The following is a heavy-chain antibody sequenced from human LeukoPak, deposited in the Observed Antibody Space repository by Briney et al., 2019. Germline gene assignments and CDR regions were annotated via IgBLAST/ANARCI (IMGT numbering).Heavy chain of an antibody. V-gene: IGHV3-53*01. CDR2: IYSGGST. J-gene: IGHJ4*02. CDR1: GFTVSNNY. D-gene: IGHD3-22*01. Sequence: GGSLRLSCAASGFTVSNNYMSWVRQAPGKGLEWVSVIYSGGSTYYADSVKGRFTISRDNSKNTLYLQINSLRAEDTAVCYCARGGVTLIVPILWGQGTLVTVSS. CDR3: ARGGVTLIVPIL.